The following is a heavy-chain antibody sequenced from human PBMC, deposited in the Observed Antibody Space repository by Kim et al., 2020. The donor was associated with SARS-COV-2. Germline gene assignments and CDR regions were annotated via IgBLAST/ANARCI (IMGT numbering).Heavy chain of an antibody. CDR2: IYSGGST. D-gene: IGHD3-22*01. J-gene: IGHJ6*02. Sequence: GGSLRLSCAASGFTVSSNYMSWVRQAPGKGLEWVSVIYSGGSTYYADSVKGRFTISRDNSKITLYLQMNSLRAEDTAVYYCARDDYYYDSSGSHRWVVPYGMDVWGQGTTVTVSS. CDR3: ARDDYYYDSSGSHRWVVPYGMDV. CDR1: GFTVSSNY. V-gene: IGHV3-53*01.